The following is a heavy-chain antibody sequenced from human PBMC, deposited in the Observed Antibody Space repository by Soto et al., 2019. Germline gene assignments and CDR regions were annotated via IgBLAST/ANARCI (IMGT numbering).Heavy chain of an antibody. J-gene: IGHJ5*02. CDR1: WYSFASYW. V-gene: IGHV5-51*01. D-gene: IGHD3-10*01. Sequence: PVVFMKICWKGSWYSFASYWIGWVSQMPGKGLEWMGIIYPGDSDTRYSPSFQGQVTISADKSISTAYLQWSSLKASDTAMYYCARQGGSGSYSWFDPWGQGTLVTVSS. CDR2: IYPGDSDT. CDR3: ARQGGSGSYSWFDP.